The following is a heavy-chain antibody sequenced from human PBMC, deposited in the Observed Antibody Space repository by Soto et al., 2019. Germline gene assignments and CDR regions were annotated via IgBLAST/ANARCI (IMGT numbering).Heavy chain of an antibody. V-gene: IGHV3-33*01. CDR3: ARESGDIVVVPAAMPYYYGMDV. J-gene: IGHJ6*02. D-gene: IGHD2-2*01. Sequence: GGSLRLSCAASGFTFSSYGMHWVRQAPGKGLEWVAVIWYDGSNKYYADSVKGRFTISRDNSKNTLYLQMNSLRAGDTAVYYCARESGDIVVVPAAMPYYYGMDVWGQGTTVTVSS. CDR2: IWYDGSNK. CDR1: GFTFSSYG.